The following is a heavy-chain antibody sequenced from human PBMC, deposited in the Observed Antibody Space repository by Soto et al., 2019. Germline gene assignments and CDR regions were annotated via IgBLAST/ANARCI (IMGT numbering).Heavy chain of an antibody. V-gene: IGHV1-69*08. CDR3: AREILLWFGELPNYYYYGMDV. D-gene: IGHD3-10*01. J-gene: IGHJ6*01. CDR1: GGTFSSYT. Sequence: QVQLVQSGAEVKKPGSSVKVSCKASGGTFSSYTISWVRQAPGQGLEWMGRIIPILGIANYAQKFQGRVTITADKSTSTAYMELSSLRSEDTAVYYCAREILLWFGELPNYYYYGMDVW. CDR2: IIPILGIA.